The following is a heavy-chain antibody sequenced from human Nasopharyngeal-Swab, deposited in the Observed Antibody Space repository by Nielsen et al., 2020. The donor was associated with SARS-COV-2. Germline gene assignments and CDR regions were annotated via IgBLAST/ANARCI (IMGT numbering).Heavy chain of an antibody. Sequence: GESLKISCAASGFTFSSYVMHWVRQAPGKGLEWVAVISYDGSNKYYADSVKGRFTISRDNSKNTLYLQMNSLRAEDTAVYYCAREVGYGMDVWGQGTTVTVSS. CDR1: GFTFSSYV. CDR3: AREVGYGMDV. CDR2: ISYDGSNK. J-gene: IGHJ6*02. V-gene: IGHV3-30-3*01.